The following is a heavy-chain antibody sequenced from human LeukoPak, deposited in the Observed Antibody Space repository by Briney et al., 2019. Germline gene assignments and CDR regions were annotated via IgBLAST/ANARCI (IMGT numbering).Heavy chain of an antibody. V-gene: IGHV1-2*02. CDR1: GYTFTSYY. Sequence: ASVKVSCKASGYTFTSYYMHWVRQAPGQGLEWMGWINPNSGGTNYAQKFQGRVTMTRDTSISTAYMELSRLRSDDTAVYYCARDWRGEAASYYYYYYMDVWGKGTTVTVSS. J-gene: IGHJ6*03. CDR2: INPNSGGT. CDR3: ARDWRGEAASYYYYYYMDV. D-gene: IGHD3-3*01.